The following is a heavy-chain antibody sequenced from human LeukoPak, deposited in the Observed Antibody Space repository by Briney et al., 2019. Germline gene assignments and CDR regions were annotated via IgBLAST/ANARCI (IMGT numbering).Heavy chain of an antibody. CDR3: AKDPGPRDSSGIPGWYFDL. J-gene: IGHJ2*01. CDR1: GFTFSSYA. Sequence: PGGSLRLSCAASGFTFSSYAMSWVRQAPGKGLEWVSAISGSGGSTYYADSVKGRFTISRDNSKNTLYLQMNSLRAEDTAVYYCAKDPGPRDSSGIPGWYFDLWGRGTLVTVSS. CDR2: ISGSGGST. D-gene: IGHD3-22*01. V-gene: IGHV3-23*01.